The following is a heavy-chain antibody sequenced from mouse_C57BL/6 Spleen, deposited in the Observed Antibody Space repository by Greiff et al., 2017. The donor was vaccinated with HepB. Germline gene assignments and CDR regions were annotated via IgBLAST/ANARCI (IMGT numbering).Heavy chain of an antibody. CDR3: ARERGDYGSRFAY. V-gene: IGHV1-82*01. CDR1: GYAFSSSW. CDR2: IYPGDGDT. J-gene: IGHJ3*01. D-gene: IGHD1-1*01. Sequence: QVQLKQSGPELVKPGASVKISCKASGYAFSSSWMNWVKQRPGKGLEWIGRIYPGDGDTNYNGKFKGKATLTADKSSSTAYMQLSSLTSEDSAVYICARERGDYGSRFAYWGQGTLVTVSA.